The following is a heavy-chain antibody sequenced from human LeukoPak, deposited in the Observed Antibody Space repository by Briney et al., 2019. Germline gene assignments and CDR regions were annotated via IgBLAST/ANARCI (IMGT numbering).Heavy chain of an antibody. Sequence: GGSLRLSCEASGFTFPKAWMTWVRQAPGKGLEWVGHIESTTDGETTDYAAPVKGRFTISRDDSKNTLYLQMNSLTTEDTAVYYCTAYSPDYQEAGPGYWGQGTLVTVSS. CDR1: GFTFPKAW. V-gene: IGHV3-15*04. D-gene: IGHD4-11*01. CDR2: IESTTDGETT. CDR3: TAYSPDYQEAGPGY. J-gene: IGHJ4*02.